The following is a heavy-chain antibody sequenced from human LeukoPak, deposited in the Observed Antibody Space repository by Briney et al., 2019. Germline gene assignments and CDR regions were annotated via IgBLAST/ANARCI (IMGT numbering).Heavy chain of an antibody. J-gene: IGHJ4*02. CDR1: GYTFTGYY. V-gene: IGHV1-2*02. CDR2: INPNSDGT. D-gene: IGHD3-10*01. Sequence: ASVKVSCKASGYTFTGYYMHWARQAPGQGLEWMGWINPNSDGTNYAQKFQGRVNMTRDTSISTAYMALERLRSDDTHVYHCARDYGSGDYYTVGYWGQGTLVTVSS. CDR3: ARDYGSGDYYTVGY.